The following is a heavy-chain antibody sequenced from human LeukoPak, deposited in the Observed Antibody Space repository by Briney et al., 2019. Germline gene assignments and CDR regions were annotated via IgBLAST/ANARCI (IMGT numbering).Heavy chain of an antibody. CDR2: ISYDGSNK. CDR1: GFTFSSYA. CDR3: ARSANPTRITMVRGVTPGDYVPDY. Sequence: GRSLRLSCAASGFTFSSYAMRWVRQAPGKGLEWVAVISYDGSNKYYADSVKGRFTISRDNSKNTLYLQMNSLRAEDTAVYYCARSANPTRITMVRGVTPGDYVPDYWGQGTLVTVSS. V-gene: IGHV3-30*04. J-gene: IGHJ4*02. D-gene: IGHD3-10*01.